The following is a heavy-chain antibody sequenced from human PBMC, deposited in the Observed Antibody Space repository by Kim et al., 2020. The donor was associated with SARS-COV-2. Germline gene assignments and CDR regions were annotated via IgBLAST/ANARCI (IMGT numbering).Heavy chain of an antibody. Sequence: WGSLRLSCAASGFTFSSYAMSWVRQAPGKGLEWVSAISGSGGSTYYADSVKGRFTISRDNSKNTLYLQMNSLRAEDTAVYYCAKEGRGYSGYDYDYWGQGTLVTVSS. V-gene: IGHV3-23*01. J-gene: IGHJ4*02. CDR2: ISGSGGST. CDR1: GFTFSSYA. D-gene: IGHD5-12*01. CDR3: AKEGRGYSGYDYDY.